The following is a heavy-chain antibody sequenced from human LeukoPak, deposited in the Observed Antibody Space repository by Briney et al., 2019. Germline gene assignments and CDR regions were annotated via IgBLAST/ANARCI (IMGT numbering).Heavy chain of an antibody. J-gene: IGHJ4*02. CDR3: ARVSHGYFDY. Sequence: NSSETLSLTCAVYGGSFSGYYWSWIRQPPGKGLEWIGEINHSGSTNYNPSLKSRVTISVDTSKNQFSLKLSSVTAADTAVYYCARVSHGYFDYWGQGTLVTVSS. V-gene: IGHV4-34*01. CDR2: INHSGST. CDR1: GGSFSGYY.